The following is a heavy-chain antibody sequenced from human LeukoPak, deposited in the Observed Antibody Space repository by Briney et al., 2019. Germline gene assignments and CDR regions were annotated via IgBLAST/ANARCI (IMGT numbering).Heavy chain of an antibody. CDR2: IYYSGST. CDR3: ARWSSRSSGWPYYYYGMDV. D-gene: IGHD6-19*01. V-gene: IGHV4-59*08. J-gene: IGHJ6*02. CDR1: GGSISSYY. Sequence: SETLSLTCTVSGGSISSYYWSWIRQPPGQGLEWIGYIYYSGSTNYNPSLKRRVTISVDTSKNQFSLKLSSVTAADTAVYYCARWSSRSSGWPYYYYGMDVWGQGTTVTVSS.